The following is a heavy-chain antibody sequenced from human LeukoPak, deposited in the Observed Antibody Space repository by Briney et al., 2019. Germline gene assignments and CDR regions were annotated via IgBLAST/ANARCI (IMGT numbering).Heavy chain of an antibody. CDR1: GGSISSYY. V-gene: IGHV4-59*01. CDR3: ARMTYDPHGVDV. Sequence: PSETLSLTCTVSGGSISSYYWSWIRQPPGKGLEWIGYIYYSGSTNYNPSPKSRVTISVDKSKNQFSLKLSSVTAADTAVYYCARMTYDPHGVDVWGKGTTVTVSS. D-gene: IGHD5-12*01. J-gene: IGHJ6*04. CDR2: IYYSGST.